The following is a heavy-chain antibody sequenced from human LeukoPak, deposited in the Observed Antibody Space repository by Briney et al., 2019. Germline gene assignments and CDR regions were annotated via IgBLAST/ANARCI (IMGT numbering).Heavy chain of an antibody. J-gene: IGHJ4*02. CDR3: ARYVVYGSGKYYFDY. D-gene: IGHD3-10*01. CDR1: GGSVSSTTYY. V-gene: IGHV4-39*01. CDR2: INYSGST. Sequence: SETLSLTCTVSGGSVSSTTYYWSWIRQPPGKGLEWIASINYSGSTYYNPSLKSRVTISVDTSENQFSLKLSSLTAADTAVYYCARYVVYGSGKYYFDYWGQGTLVTVSS.